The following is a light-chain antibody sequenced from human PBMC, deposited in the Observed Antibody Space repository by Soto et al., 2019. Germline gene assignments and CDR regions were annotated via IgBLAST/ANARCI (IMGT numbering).Light chain of an antibody. V-gene: IGKV3-15*01. CDR3: QEYNGRSS. CDR2: CTS. J-gene: IGKJ1*01. Sequence: EGVTTQSPATLSVSPGERATLSCRASQNVGGDLAWYQQKPGQAPRLLIYCTSTRANGTPVRFSGSGSGTEFTLTISSLQSEDFAVYYCQEYNGRSSFGQGTKVEIK. CDR1: QNVGGD.